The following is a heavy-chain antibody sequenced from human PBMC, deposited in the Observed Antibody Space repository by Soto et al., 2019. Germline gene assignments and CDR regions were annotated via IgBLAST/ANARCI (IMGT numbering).Heavy chain of an antibody. CDR3: ASDRDWLPDY. J-gene: IGHJ4*02. D-gene: IGHD3-9*01. CDR1: GFTFSSYE. V-gene: IGHV3-48*03. Sequence: GGPLRLSCAASGFTFSSYEMNGVRQAPGKGPEWLSYINTSGRTKHYADSVKGRFTISRDNAKNSLYLQMNSLRAEDTAVYYCASDRDWLPDYWGQGTLVTVSS. CDR2: INTSGRTK.